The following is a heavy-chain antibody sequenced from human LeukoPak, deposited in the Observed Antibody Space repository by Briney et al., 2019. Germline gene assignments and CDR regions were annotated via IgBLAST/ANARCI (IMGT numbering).Heavy chain of an antibody. Sequence: GGSLRLSCAASGFTFSNYVMHWVRQAPGKGLEWVSSISSSSSYIYYADSVKGRFTISRDNAKNSLYLQMNSLRAEDTAVYYCAPDIVVVDFDYWGQGTLVTVSS. J-gene: IGHJ4*02. CDR2: ISSSSSYI. CDR1: GFTFSNYV. CDR3: APDIVVVDFDY. D-gene: IGHD2-2*01. V-gene: IGHV3-21*01.